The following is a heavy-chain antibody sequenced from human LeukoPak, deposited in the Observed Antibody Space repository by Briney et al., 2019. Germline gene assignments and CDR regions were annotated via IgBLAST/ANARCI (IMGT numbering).Heavy chain of an antibody. CDR3: ARQTGSGLFILP. CDR1: GYSISGGYY. J-gene: IGHJ4*02. D-gene: IGHD3/OR15-3a*01. Sequence: PSETLSFTCSVSGYSISGGYYWGWIRQPPGKGLEWIGSIYHSGNTYYNASLKSQVSISIDTSKNQFSPRLTSVTAADTAVYYCARQTGSGLFILPGGQGTLVTVSS. V-gene: IGHV4-38-2*02. CDR2: IYHSGNT.